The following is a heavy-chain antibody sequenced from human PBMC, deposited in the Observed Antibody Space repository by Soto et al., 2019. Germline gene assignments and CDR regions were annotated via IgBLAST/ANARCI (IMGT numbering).Heavy chain of an antibody. D-gene: IGHD3-10*01. J-gene: IGHJ4*02. CDR3: AVAMGGSGSYYTKYYFDY. V-gene: IGHV1-8*01. CDR2: MNPNSGNT. CDR1: GYTFTSYD. Sequence: QVQLVQSGAEVKKPGASVKVSCKASGYTFTSYDINRVRQATGQGLEWMGWMNPNSGNTGYAQKFQGRVTMTRNTSISTAYMELSSLRSEDTAVYYCAVAMGGSGSYYTKYYFDYWGQGTLVTVSS.